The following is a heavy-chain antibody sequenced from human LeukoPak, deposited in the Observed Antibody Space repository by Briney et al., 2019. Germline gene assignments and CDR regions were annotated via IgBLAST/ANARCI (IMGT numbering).Heavy chain of an antibody. Sequence: PGGSLRLSCAASGFSVTSKYINWVRQAPGKGLEWVLVVESGGDTSYANSVKGRFTVPRDIFQNTLYLQMNNLRAEDTAVYYCARVGSYYDMDVWGQGTTVTVSS. CDR3: ARVGSYYDMDV. V-gene: IGHV3-53*01. CDR1: GFSVTSKY. D-gene: IGHD3-10*01. CDR2: VESGGDT. J-gene: IGHJ6*02.